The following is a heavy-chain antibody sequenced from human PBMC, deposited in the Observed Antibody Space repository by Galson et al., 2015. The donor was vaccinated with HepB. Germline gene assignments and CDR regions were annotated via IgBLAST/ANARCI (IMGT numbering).Heavy chain of an antibody. V-gene: IGHV7-4-1*02. CDR2: INTNTGTP. CDR3: ARVTSIYDFSSRAYSYYYYGMDV. Sequence: SCKASGYTFTSYVINCVRQAPGQGLEWMGGINTNTGTPTYAQGFTGRFVFSLDTSVSTAYLQISSLKTEDTAVYYCARVTSIYDFSSRAYSYYYYGMDVWGQGTTVAVSS. CDR1: GYTFTSYV. D-gene: IGHD6-19*01. J-gene: IGHJ6*02.